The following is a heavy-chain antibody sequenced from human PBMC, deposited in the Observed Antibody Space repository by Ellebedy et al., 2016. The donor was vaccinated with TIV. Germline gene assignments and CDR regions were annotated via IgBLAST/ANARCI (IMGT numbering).Heavy chain of an antibody. D-gene: IGHD5-12*01. J-gene: IGHJ4*02. V-gene: IGHV3-7*01. Sequence: GESLKISCAASASGFTFSSFWMSWVRQAPGKGLEWVAKIKHDGTEKYYVDSVKGRFTISRDNAKNSLYLQMNSLRAEDTAVYYCARIYSGDDLACFDYWGQGTLVTVSS. CDR2: IKHDGTEK. CDR1: GFTFSSFW. CDR3: ARIYSGDDLACFDY.